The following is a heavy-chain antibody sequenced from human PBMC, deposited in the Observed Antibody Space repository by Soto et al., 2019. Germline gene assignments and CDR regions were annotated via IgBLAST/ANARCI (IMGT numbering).Heavy chain of an antibody. J-gene: IGHJ4*02. D-gene: IGHD1-1*01. CDR1: GFTFSSYA. CDR2: ISGSGGST. Sequence: GGSLRLSCAASGFTFSSYAMSWVRQAPGKGLEWVSAISGSGGSTYYADSVKGRFTISRDNSKNTLYLQMNSLRAEDMAVYYCAKWRRGLESEIDYWGQGTLVTVSS. V-gene: IGHV3-23*01. CDR3: AKWRRGLESEIDY.